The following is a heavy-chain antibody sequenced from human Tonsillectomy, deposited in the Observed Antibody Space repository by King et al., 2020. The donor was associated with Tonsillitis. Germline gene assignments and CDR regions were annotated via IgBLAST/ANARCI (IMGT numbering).Heavy chain of an antibody. V-gene: IGHV3-30-3*01. CDR3: ARDTYYDNWAGYSYDFDW. J-gene: IGHJ4*02. CDR2: ISYDGSNK. Sequence: VQLVESGGGVVQPGRSLRLSCAASGFTFSSYAIHWVRQAPGKGLEWVAVISYDGSNKYYADSVKGRFTISRDNSKNTLYLQMNSLRAEDTAVYYCARDTYYDNWAGYSYDFDWWGRGTLVTVSS. D-gene: IGHD3-9*01. CDR1: GFTFSSYA.